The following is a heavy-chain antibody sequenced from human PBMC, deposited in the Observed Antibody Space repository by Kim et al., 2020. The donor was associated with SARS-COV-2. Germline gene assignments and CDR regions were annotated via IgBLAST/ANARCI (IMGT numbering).Heavy chain of an antibody. CDR2: IKQDGSEK. V-gene: IGHV3-7*03. D-gene: IGHD3-10*01. CDR3: ARDLISRWGVGWFGELYKQTWVP. Sequence: GGSLRLSCAASGFTFSSYWMSWVRQAPGKGLEWVANIKQDGSEKYYVDSVKGRFTISRDNAKNSLYLQMNSLRAEDTAVYYCARDLISRWGVGWFGELYKQTWVPWGQGTLVTVSS. J-gene: IGHJ5*02. CDR1: GFTFSSYW.